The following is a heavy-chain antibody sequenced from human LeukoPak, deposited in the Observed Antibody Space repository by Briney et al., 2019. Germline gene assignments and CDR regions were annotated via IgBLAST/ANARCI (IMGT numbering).Heavy chain of an antibody. CDR1: GYTFTGYY. CDR2: MNPNSGNT. Sequence: ASVKVSCKASGYTFTGYYMHWVRQATGQGLEWMGWMNPNSGNTGYAQKFQGRVTITRNTSISTAYMELSSLRSEDTAVYYCARGSDGYSYGYLDYWGQGTLVTVSS. V-gene: IGHV1-8*03. J-gene: IGHJ4*02. CDR3: ARGSDGYSYGYLDY. D-gene: IGHD5-18*01.